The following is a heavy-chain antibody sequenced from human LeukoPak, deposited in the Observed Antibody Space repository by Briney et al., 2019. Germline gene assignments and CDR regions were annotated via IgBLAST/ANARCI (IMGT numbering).Heavy chain of an antibody. CDR3: ARDRETGSYYGIDY. J-gene: IGHJ4*02. Sequence: ASVKVSCKASGYSFTGYYLHWVRQAPGQGLEWMGWINPNSGVTNYAQKFQGSVTMTRDTSINTAYMELTRLMSDDTAVYYCARDRETGSYYGIDYWGQGTLVTVSS. V-gene: IGHV1-2*02. CDR2: INPNSGVT. CDR1: GYSFTGYY. D-gene: IGHD1-26*01.